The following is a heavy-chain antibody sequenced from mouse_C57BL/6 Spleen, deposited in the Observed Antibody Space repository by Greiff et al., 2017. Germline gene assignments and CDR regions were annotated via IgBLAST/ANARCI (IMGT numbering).Heavy chain of an antibody. D-gene: IGHD2-4*01. CDR1: GFTFSSYA. Sequence: EVQVVESGEGLVKPGGSLKLSCAASGFTFSSYAMSWVRQTPEKRLEWVAYISSGGDYIYYADTVKGRFTISRDNARNTLYLQMSSLKSEDTAMYYCTREGDYLFAYWGQGTLVTVSA. CDR2: ISSGGDYI. J-gene: IGHJ3*01. V-gene: IGHV5-9-1*02. CDR3: TREGDYLFAY.